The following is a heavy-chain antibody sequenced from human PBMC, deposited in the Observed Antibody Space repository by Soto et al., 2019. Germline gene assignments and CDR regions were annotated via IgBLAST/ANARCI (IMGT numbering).Heavy chain of an antibody. CDR1: GFTVSSNY. D-gene: IGHD3-10*01. J-gene: IGHJ6*02. V-gene: IGHV3-66*01. CDR3: ARDMVSGMDV. CDR2: IYSGGST. Sequence: ESGGGLVQPGGSLRLSCAASGFTVSSNYMSWVRQAPGKGLEWVSVIYSGGSTYYTDSVKGRFTISRDNSKNTLYLQMNRLRAEDTAVYYCARDMVSGMDVWGQGTTVTVSS.